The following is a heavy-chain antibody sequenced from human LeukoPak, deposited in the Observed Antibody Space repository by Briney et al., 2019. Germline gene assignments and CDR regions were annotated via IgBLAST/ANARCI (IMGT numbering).Heavy chain of an antibody. CDR3: ARVSSLGGSSASGNDY. CDR1: GYTFTSYY. J-gene: IGHJ4*02. Sequence: ASVKVSCKASGYTFTSYYMHWVRQAPGQGLEWMGIINPSGGSTSYAQKFQGRVTITRDTSASTAYMELSSLRSEDTAVYYCARVSSLGGSSASGNDYWGQGTLVTVSS. D-gene: IGHD1-26*01. V-gene: IGHV1-46*01. CDR2: INPSGGST.